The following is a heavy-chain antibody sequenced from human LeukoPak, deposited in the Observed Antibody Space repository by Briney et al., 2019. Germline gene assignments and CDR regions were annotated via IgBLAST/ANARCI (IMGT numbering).Heavy chain of an antibody. D-gene: IGHD1-26*01. CDR1: GGSISSGSYY. CDR2: IYTSGST. Sequence: SETLSLTCTISGGSISSGSYYWSWIRQPAGKGLEWIGRIYTSGSTNYNPSLKSRVTISVDTSKNQFSLKLSSVTAADTAVYYCARVVVVGATYDAFDIWGQGTMVTVSS. J-gene: IGHJ3*02. CDR3: ARVVVVGATYDAFDI. V-gene: IGHV4-61*02.